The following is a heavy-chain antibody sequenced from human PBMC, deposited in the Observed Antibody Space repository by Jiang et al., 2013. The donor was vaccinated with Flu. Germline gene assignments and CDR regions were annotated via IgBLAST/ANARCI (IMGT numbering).Heavy chain of an antibody. Sequence: EVKKPGASVKVSCKTSGYTFTSYGVSWVRQAPGQGLEWMGWSSAYNGNTDYAQKFQGRVTMTTDTSTTTVYMELRSLTSDDTAVYYCARDVGEMPTTADYWGQGTLVTVSS. CDR1: GYTFTSYG. D-gene: IGHD3-10*01. CDR3: ARDVGEMPTTADY. J-gene: IGHJ4*02. V-gene: IGHV1-18*04. CDR2: SSAYNGNT.